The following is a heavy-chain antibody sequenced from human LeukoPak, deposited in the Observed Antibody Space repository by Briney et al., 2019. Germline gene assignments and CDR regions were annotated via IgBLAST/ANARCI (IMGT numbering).Heavy chain of an antibody. J-gene: IGHJ4*02. Sequence: PGGSPRLSCAASGFTFSSYGMHWVRQPPGKGLEWVAFIRYDGSNKYYADSVKGRFTISRDNSRDTLHLQMNSLRAEDTAVYYCAKDNYDYGDYDGGDYWGQGTLVTVSS. CDR2: IRYDGSNK. CDR1: GFTFSSYG. V-gene: IGHV3-30*02. CDR3: AKDNYDYGDYDGGDY. D-gene: IGHD4-17*01.